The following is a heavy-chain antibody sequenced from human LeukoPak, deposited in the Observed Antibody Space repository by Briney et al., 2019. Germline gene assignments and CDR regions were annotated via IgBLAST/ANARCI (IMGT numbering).Heavy chain of an antibody. Sequence: PGGSLRLSCAASGFTFSSYSMNWVRQAPGKGLEWVSSISSSSSYIYYADSVKGRFTISRDNAKNSLYLQMNSLRAEDTAVYYCAKSLIIGHSYSSSDYWGQGTLVTVSS. J-gene: IGHJ4*02. D-gene: IGHD6-6*01. V-gene: IGHV3-21*01. CDR1: GFTFSSYS. CDR2: ISSSSSYI. CDR3: AKSLIIGHSYSSSDY.